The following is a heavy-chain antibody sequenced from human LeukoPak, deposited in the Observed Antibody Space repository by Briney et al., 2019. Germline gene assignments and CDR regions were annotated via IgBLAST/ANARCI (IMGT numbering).Heavy chain of an antibody. J-gene: IGHJ1*01. CDR3: ARDTFYDFWSGRGIEH. Sequence: GGSLRLSCAASGFTFSDYYMSWVRQAPGKGLEWVANIKQDGSEKYYVDSVKGRFTISRDNAKNSLYLQMNSLRAEDTAVYYCARDTFYDFWSGRGIEHWGQGTLVTVSS. CDR1: GFTFSDYY. V-gene: IGHV3-7*01. D-gene: IGHD3-3*01. CDR2: IKQDGSEK.